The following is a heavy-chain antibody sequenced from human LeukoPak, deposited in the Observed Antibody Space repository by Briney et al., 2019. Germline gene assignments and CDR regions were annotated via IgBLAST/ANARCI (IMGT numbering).Heavy chain of an antibody. CDR2: IYTSGST. D-gene: IGHD3-16*01. J-gene: IGHJ4*02. CDR1: GGAISSDTYY. V-gene: IGHV4-61*02. CDR3: ARELGI. Sequence: SQTLSLTCTVSGGAISSDTYYWSWIRQPAGKGLEWIGRIYTSGSTNYNPSLKSRVTISLDTSKNQSSLKLSSVTAADTAVYYCARELGIWGQGTLVTVSS.